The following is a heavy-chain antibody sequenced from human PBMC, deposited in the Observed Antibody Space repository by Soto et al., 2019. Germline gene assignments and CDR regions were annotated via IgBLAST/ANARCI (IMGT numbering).Heavy chain of an antibody. CDR1: GFTFISYG. CDR3: AKEGGLSGSYYISSSYYFDY. V-gene: IGHV3-30*18. Sequence: GGSLRLSCVASGFTFISYGMHWGRPAPGKGVELVAIISYDGSNTYYADSVKGRFTISRDNSKNTLYLQMNSLRAEDTSVYYCAKEGGLSGSYYISSSYYFDYWGQGTLVTVSS. D-gene: IGHD1-26*01. CDR2: ISYDGSNT. J-gene: IGHJ4*02.